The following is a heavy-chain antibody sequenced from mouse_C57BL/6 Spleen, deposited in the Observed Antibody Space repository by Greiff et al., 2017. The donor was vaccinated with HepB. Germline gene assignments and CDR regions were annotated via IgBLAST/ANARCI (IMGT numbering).Heavy chain of an antibody. V-gene: IGHV6-3*01. CDR1: GFTFSNYW. J-gene: IGHJ2*01. Sequence: EVKLMESGGGLVQPGGSMKLSCVASGFTFSNYWMNWVRQSPEKGLEWVAQIRLKSDNYATHYAESVKGRFTISRDDSKSSVYLQMNNLRAEDTGIYYCTGSHDGTEDYWGQGTTLTVSS. D-gene: IGHD2-3*01. CDR3: TGSHDGTEDY. CDR2: IRLKSDNYAT.